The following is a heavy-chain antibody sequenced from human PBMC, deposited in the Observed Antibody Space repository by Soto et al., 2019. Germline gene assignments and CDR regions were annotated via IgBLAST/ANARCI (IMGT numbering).Heavy chain of an antibody. Sequence: QVQLVQSGAEVKEPGASVRVSCKASGYSFTKFDINWVRQAPGQGLEWMGWLNPKSGNTGYAQNLQGRVTMTRDTSISPAYMELRSLRSEDTALYYCARVTAGSSDFDYWGQGTLVTVSS. CDR1: GYSFTKFD. D-gene: IGHD6-6*01. CDR3: ARVTAGSSDFDY. J-gene: IGHJ4*02. V-gene: IGHV1-8*01. CDR2: LNPKSGNT.